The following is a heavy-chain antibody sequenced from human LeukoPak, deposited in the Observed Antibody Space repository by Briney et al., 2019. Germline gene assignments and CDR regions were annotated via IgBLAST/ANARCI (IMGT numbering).Heavy chain of an antibody. CDR1: GFTFSSYG. CDR2: ISYDGSNK. CDR3: AKDLSHCTSTGCYDIYYYYGMDV. D-gene: IGHD2-2*01. J-gene: IGHJ6*02. V-gene: IGHV3-30*18. Sequence: GGSLRLSCAASGFTFSSYGMHWVRQAPGKGLEWVAVISYDGSNKYYLDSVKGRFTISRDNSKNTLYLQMNSLRAEDTALYYCAKDLSHCTSTGCYDIYYYYGMDVWGQGTTVTVSS.